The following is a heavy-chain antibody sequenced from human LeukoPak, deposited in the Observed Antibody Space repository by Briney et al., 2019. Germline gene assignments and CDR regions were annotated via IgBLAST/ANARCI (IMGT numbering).Heavy chain of an antibody. CDR1: GGSISSSSYY. J-gene: IGHJ4*02. CDR2: IYYSGST. D-gene: IGHD4-17*01. V-gene: IGHV4-39*01. CDR3: ARVEPTVTSNFDY. Sequence: SETLSLTCTVSGGSISSSSYYWGWIRQPPGKGLEWIGSIYYSGSTYYNPSLKSRVTISVDTSKNQFSLKLSSVTAADTAVYYCARVEPTVTSNFDYWGQGTLVTVSS.